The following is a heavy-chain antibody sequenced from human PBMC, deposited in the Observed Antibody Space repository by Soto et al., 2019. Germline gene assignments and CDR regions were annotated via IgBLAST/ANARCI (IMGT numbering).Heavy chain of an antibody. CDR3: ATLSYKLESSDY. V-gene: IGHV4-59*01. CDR2: IYYSGST. Sequence: QVQLQESGPGLVKPSETLSLTCTVSGGSISSYYWSWIRQPPGKGLEWIGYIYYSGSTNYNPSLKSRVTISVDTSKNQFSLKLSSVTAADTAVEYWATLSYKLESSDYWGQGTLVTVSS. CDR1: GGSISSYY. J-gene: IGHJ4*02. D-gene: IGHD1-1*01.